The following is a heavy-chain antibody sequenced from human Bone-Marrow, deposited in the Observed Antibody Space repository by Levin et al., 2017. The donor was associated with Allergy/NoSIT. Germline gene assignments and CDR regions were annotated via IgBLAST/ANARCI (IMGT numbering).Heavy chain of an antibody. CDR3: ARARATLALSDAFDI. CDR1: GFTFSHHY. CDR2: ISISANSI. D-gene: IGHD2-15*01. Sequence: PGGSLRLSCAASGFTFSHHYMSWIRQAPGKGLEWVSYISISANSIYYADSVKGRFTISRDNAKNALYLEMNSLRAEDTAVYYCARARATLALSDAFDIWGQGTMVTVSS. J-gene: IGHJ3*02. V-gene: IGHV3-11*01.